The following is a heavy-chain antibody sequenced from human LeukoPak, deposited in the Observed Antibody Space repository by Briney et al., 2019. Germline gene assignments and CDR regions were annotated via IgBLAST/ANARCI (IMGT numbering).Heavy chain of an antibody. CDR2: IYYSGST. D-gene: IGHD5-18*01. J-gene: IGHJ6*03. CDR3: AREGTAMVRSYYYYYLDV. Sequence: SETLSLTCTVSGGSISSYYWSWMRQPPGKGLEWMGCIYYSGSTNYNPSLKSRVTMSVDTSKNHFSLKLSSVTAADTAVYYCAREGTAMVRSYYYYYLDVWGKGTTVTVSS. V-gene: IGHV4-59*01. CDR1: GGSISSYY.